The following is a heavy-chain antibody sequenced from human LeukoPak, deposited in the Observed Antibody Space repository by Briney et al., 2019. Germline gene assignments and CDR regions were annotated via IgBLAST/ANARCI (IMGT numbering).Heavy chain of an antibody. D-gene: IGHD2-21*02. V-gene: IGHV3-21*04. CDR3: ARAKPHLMTAIGAFDI. CDR2: ISGGASGGGGST. Sequence: PGGSLRLSCVASGFTFSSNSMNWVRQAPGKGLQWVSGISGGASGGGGSTYYADSVKGRFTISRDNAKNSLYLQMNSLRAEDTAVYYCARAKPHLMTAIGAFDIWGQGTMVTVSS. J-gene: IGHJ3*02. CDR1: GFTFSSNS.